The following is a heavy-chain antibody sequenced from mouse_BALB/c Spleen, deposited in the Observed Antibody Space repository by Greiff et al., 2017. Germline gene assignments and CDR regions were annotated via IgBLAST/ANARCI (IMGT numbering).Heavy chain of an antibody. CDR2: IYPGSGST. CDR1: GYTFTSYW. Sequence: LQQPGSELVRPGASVKLSCKASGYTFTSYWMHWVKQRPGQGLEWIGNIYPGSGSTNYDEKFKSKATLTVDTSSSTAYMQLSSLTSEDSAVYYCTRSGTGTKYYFDYWGQGTTLTVSS. D-gene: IGHD4-1*01. J-gene: IGHJ2*01. CDR3: TRSGTGTKYYFDY. V-gene: IGHV1S22*01.